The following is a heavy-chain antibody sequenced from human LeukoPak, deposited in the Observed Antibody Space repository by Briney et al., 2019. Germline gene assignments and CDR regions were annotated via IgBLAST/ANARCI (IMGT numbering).Heavy chain of an antibody. CDR3: ARAGDYGSGSCAFDM. CDR2: IRSDGST. CDR1: GFTFSSYW. V-gene: IGHV3-74*01. Sequence: GGSLRLSCAASGFTFSSYWMHWVRQAPGKGLVWVSRIRSDGSTTYADSVKGRFTISRDNAKNTLYLQMNTLRAEDTAVYYCARAGDYGSGSCAFDMWGQGTMVTVSS. J-gene: IGHJ3*02. D-gene: IGHD3-10*01.